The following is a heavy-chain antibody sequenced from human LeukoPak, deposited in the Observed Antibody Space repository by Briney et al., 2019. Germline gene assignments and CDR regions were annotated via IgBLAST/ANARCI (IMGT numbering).Heavy chain of an antibody. D-gene: IGHD3-16*02. V-gene: IGHV3-21*01. J-gene: IGHJ3*02. CDR3: VFDQRLGELSLPSDAIDI. Sequence: PGGSLRLSCAASGFSFSSYSMTWVRQAPGKGLEWVSSISSSSSYIYYADSVKGRFTISRDNAKNSLYLQMNSLRAEDTAVYYSVFDQRLGELSLPSDAIDIWGQGTMVTVSS. CDR2: ISSSSSYI. CDR1: GFSFSSYS.